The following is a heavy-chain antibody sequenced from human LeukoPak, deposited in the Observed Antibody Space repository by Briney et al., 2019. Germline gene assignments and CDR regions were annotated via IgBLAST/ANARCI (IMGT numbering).Heavy chain of an antibody. D-gene: IGHD3-3*01. Sequence: PSETLSLTCTVSGESISNSRHYWSWIRQPAGKGLEWIGHIYPSGNTNYNPSLKSRLTISLDTSNNQFSLNLKSVTAADTAMYYCARDGVVTMELDSWGQGTLVTVSS. CDR1: GESISNSRHY. J-gene: IGHJ4*02. V-gene: IGHV4-61*09. CDR2: IYPSGNT. CDR3: ARDGVVTMELDS.